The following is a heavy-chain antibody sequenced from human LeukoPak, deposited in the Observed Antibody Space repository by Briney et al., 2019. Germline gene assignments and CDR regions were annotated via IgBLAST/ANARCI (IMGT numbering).Heavy chain of an antibody. CDR3: ARKLGYCSGGSCYSGWFDP. D-gene: IGHD2-15*01. V-gene: IGHV1-69*06. Sequence: SVKVSCKASGGTFSSYAISWVRQAPGQGREWMGGIIPIFGTANYAQKFRGRVYITADKSTSTAYMELSSLRSEDTAVYYCARKLGYCSGGSCYSGWFDPWGQGTLVTVSS. CDR1: GGTFSSYA. CDR2: IIPIFGTA. J-gene: IGHJ5*02.